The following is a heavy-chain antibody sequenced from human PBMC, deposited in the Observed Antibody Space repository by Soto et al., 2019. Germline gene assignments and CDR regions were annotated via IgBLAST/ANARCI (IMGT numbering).Heavy chain of an antibody. J-gene: IGHJ6*02. CDR2: INPDTDDT. CDR3: ARDYFDRSGLYGMDL. Sequence: QLLQSGAEVRKPGASVKVSCKASGYTFIDYYMHWVRQAHGQGLEWMGWINPDTDDTHYAQKFQGRLIMTRDTSINTVYMELSRLTSDDTAVYYCARDYFDRSGLYGMDLWGQGTTVTVSS. D-gene: IGHD3-22*01. CDR1: GYTFIDYY. V-gene: IGHV1-2*02.